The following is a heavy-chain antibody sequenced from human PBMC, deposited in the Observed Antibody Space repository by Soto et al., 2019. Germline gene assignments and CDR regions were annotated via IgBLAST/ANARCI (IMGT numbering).Heavy chain of an antibody. D-gene: IGHD1-1*01. CDR3: ARDQVRWNAVDN. Sequence: EVQLVESGGGLVQPGGSLRLSCAASGFTFSSYSMNWVRQAPGKGLEWVSYISSSSSTIYYADSVKGGFTISRDNSKNSLDLQMNSLGDEDTAVYYCARDQVRWNAVDNWGQGTLVTVSS. V-gene: IGHV3-48*02. J-gene: IGHJ4*02. CDR1: GFTFSSYS. CDR2: ISSSSSTI.